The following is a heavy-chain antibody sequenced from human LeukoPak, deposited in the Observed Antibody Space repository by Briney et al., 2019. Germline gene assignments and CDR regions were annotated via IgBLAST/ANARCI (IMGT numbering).Heavy chain of an antibody. CDR2: ISYSGST. J-gene: IGHJ6*02. Sequence: SETLSLTCTVSGGSISSGDYYWTWTRQHPEKGLEWIGYISYSGSTYYNPSLKSRVTISVDTSKNQFFLSLSSVTAADTAVYFCAREAFWRVIPTSTLGMDVWGQGTTVTVSS. D-gene: IGHD3-16*02. CDR3: AREAFWRVIPTSTLGMDV. V-gene: IGHV4-31*03. CDR1: GGSISSGDYY.